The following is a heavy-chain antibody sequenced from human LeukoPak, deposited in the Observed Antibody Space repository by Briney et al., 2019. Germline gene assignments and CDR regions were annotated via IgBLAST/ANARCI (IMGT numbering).Heavy chain of an antibody. CDR3: ARVGYYDSSGHKGNAFDI. CDR2: INPNSGGT. J-gene: IGHJ3*02. V-gene: IGHV1-2*02. Sequence: ASVKVSCKASGYTFTGYYMHWVRQAPGQGLEWMGWINPNSGGTNYAQKFQGRVTMTRDTSISTAYMELSRLRSDDTAVYYCARVGYYDSSGHKGNAFDIWGQGTTVTVSS. D-gene: IGHD3-22*01. CDR1: GYTFTGYY.